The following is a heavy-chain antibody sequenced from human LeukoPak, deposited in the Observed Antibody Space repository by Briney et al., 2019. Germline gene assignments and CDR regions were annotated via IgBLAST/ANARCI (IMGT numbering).Heavy chain of an antibody. Sequence: SVKVSCKASGGTFSSYAISWVRQAPGQGLEWMGGIIPIFGTANYAQKFQGRVTITTDESTSTAYMELSSLRSEDTAVYYCAREGRGYSYGSFIFDYWGQGTLVTVSS. J-gene: IGHJ4*02. CDR1: GGTFSSYA. V-gene: IGHV1-69*05. D-gene: IGHD5-18*01. CDR3: AREGRGYSYGSFIFDY. CDR2: IIPIFGTA.